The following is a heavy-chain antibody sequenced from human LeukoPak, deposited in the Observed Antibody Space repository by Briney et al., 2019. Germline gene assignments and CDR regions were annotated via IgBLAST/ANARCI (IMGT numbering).Heavy chain of an antibody. CDR2: IYTSGST. V-gene: IGHV4-61*02. CDR1: GGSISSSSYY. D-gene: IGHD3/OR15-3a*01. Sequence: PSETLSLTCTVSGGSISSSSYYWSWIRQPAGKGLEWIGRIYTSGSTNYNPSLKSRVTMSVDTSKNQFSLKLSSVTAADTADYYCARAQGNGLIDFWGQGTLVTVSS. CDR3: ARAQGNGLIDF. J-gene: IGHJ4*02.